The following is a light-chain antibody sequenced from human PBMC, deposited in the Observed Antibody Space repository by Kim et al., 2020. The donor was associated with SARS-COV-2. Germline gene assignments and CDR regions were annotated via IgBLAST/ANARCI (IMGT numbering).Light chain of an antibody. V-gene: IGKV1-39*01. CDR3: QQSSISPLT. Sequence: IQMTQSPSSLSASVGDRVTITCRASQSITRFLNWYQQKPGKAPQLLIYAASSLQSGVPSRFSGTGSGRDFTLTITNLQPEDFATYYCQQSSISPLTFGPGTKVDIK. CDR1: QSITRF. J-gene: IGKJ3*01. CDR2: AAS.